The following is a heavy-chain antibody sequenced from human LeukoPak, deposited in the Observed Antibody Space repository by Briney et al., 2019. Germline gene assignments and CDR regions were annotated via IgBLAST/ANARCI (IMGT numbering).Heavy chain of an antibody. CDR2: ISGSGGKT. Sequence: PGGSLRLSCAASGFTFSRYDMSWVRQAPGKGPEWVSSISGSGGKTYYADSVKGRFTISRDNSKSTLYLQMNNLRAEDTAVYYCMNGLCCGDYGGYWGPGTLVTVSS. CDR3: MNGLCCGDYGGY. D-gene: IGHD4-23*01. V-gene: IGHV3-23*01. CDR1: GFTFSRYD. J-gene: IGHJ4*02.